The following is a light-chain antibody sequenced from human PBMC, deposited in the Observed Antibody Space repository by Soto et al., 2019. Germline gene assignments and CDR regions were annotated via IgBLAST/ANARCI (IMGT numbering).Light chain of an antibody. J-gene: IGLJ2*01. CDR3: SAYAGSSTWV. CDR1: SSDVGGYNY. CDR2: EVY. V-gene: IGLV2-8*01. Sequence: QSAPTQPPSASGSPGQSVTFSCTGTSSDVGGYNYVSWYQQYPGKAPKLMIYEVYKRHSGVPDRFSGSKSGNTATLTDSGLQPEDEADYYCSAYAGSSTWVFGGGTKLTVL.